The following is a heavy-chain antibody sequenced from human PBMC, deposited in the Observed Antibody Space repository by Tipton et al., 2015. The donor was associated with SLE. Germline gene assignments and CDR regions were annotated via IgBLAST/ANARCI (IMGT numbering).Heavy chain of an antibody. D-gene: IGHD6-13*01. J-gene: IGHJ4*02. V-gene: IGHV4-38-2*02. Sequence: LRLSCTVSGDSISSGYYWGWIRQPPRKGLEWIGSIYRSGSTYNNPSLRSRVTISVDTSKNQFSLKPSSVTAADTAVYYCARSAGYGSNWAHFDYWGQGTLVTVSS. CDR1: GDSISSGYY. CDR3: ARSAGYGSNWAHFDY. CDR2: IYRSGST.